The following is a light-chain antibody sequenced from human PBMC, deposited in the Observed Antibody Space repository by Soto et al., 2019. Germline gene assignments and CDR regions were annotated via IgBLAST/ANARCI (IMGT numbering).Light chain of an antibody. CDR1: QSVSSW. CDR2: DAS. CDR3: QQYNSFPT. Sequence: DIQLTQSPSTLSASVGDSVTITCRASQSVSSWLAWYQQQPGRAPRLLIYDASKLEAGVPSSFSGSGSETELSLTISSLQPDDFATYFCQQYNSFPTFGQGTRVEIK. V-gene: IGKV1-5*01. J-gene: IGKJ1*01.